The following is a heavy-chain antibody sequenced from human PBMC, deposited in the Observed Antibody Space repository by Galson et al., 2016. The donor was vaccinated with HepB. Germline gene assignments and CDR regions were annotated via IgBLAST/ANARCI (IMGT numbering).Heavy chain of an antibody. V-gene: IGHV3-21*01. Sequence: SLRLSCAASGFTFSDYTMNWVRQAPGKGLEWVSSITSGSVHIYYADSVQGRFTISRDDAKNSLFLQLKSLRAEDSAVYFCSIGFHGSGTLLDPFDLWGQGTLVTVSS. D-gene: IGHD3-10*01. CDR2: ITSGSVHI. CDR1: GFTFSDYT. J-gene: IGHJ4*02. CDR3: SIGFHGSGTLLDPFDL.